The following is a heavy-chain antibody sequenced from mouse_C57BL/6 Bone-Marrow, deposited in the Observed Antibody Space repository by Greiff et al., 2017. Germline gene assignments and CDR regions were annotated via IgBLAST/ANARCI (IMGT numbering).Heavy chain of an antibody. Sequence: QVQLQQPGAELVKPGASVKMSCKASGYTFTSYWITWVKQRPGQGLEWIGDIYPGSGSTNYNEKFKSKATLTVDTSSSTAYMQLSSLTSEDSAVYYCARGSYWYYGSSYEYWGQGTTLTVAS. CDR3: ARGSYWYYGSSYEY. V-gene: IGHV1-55*01. CDR2: IYPGSGST. D-gene: IGHD1-1*01. CDR1: GYTFTSYW. J-gene: IGHJ2*01.